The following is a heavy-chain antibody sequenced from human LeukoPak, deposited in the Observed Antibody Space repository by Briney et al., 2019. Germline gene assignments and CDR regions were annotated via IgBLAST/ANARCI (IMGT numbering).Heavy chain of an antibody. D-gene: IGHD7-27*01. Sequence: PGGSLRLSCAASGFTFSSYWMHWVRQAPGKGLVWVSRINSDGSSTSYADSVKGRFTISRDNAKNTLYLQMNSLTAEDTAVYYCVRESFSRGDFNWGQGTLVSVSS. V-gene: IGHV3-74*01. CDR1: GFTFSSYW. CDR2: INSDGSST. J-gene: IGHJ4*02. CDR3: VRESFSRGDFN.